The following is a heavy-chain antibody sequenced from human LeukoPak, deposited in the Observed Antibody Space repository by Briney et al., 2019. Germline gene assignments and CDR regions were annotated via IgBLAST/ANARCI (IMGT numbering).Heavy chain of an antibody. V-gene: IGHV3-74*01. CDR2: INSDGTST. D-gene: IGHD5-12*01. CDR1: GFTFSSYW. J-gene: IGHJ4*02. CDR3: TRDFDGYDHY. Sequence: GGSLRLSCAASGFTFSSYWMHWVRQAPGQGLVWVSRINSDGTSTGYADSVKGRFTISRDNGKNTLYLQMNSLRPEDTAVYYCTRDFDGYDHYWGQGTLVTVSS.